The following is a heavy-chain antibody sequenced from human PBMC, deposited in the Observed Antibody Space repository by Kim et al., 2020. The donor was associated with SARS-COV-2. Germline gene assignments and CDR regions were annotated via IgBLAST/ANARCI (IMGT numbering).Heavy chain of an antibody. V-gene: IGHV3-23*01. CDR3: AKMVFRGGYNYFYYYV. J-gene: IGHJ6*01. CDR1: GFTFDTYA. D-gene: IGHD3-3*01. CDR2: ISGGAVHK. Sequence: GGSLRLSCVASGFTFDTYAMSWVRQAPGKGLEWVSFISGGAVHKFYADSVRGRFTISRDNAKNTLYLQMNSLRDEDTALYYCAKMVFRGGYNYFYYYV.